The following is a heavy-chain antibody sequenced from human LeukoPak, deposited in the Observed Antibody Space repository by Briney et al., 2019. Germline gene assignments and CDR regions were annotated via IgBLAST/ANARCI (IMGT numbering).Heavy chain of an antibody. J-gene: IGHJ4*02. CDR3: ARVGAIAVAGIFSDY. CDR2: ISHSGST. CDR1: GGSFSGYY. D-gene: IGHD6-19*01. V-gene: IGHV4-34*01. Sequence: SETLSLTCAVYGGSFSGYYWSWIRQPPGKGLEWIGEISHSGSTNYNPSLKSRVTISVDTSKNQFSLKLSSVTAADTAVYYCARVGAIAVAGIFSDYWGQGTLVTVSS.